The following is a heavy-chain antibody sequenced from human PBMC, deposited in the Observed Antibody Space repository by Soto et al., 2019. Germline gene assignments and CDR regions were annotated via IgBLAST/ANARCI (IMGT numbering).Heavy chain of an antibody. CDR2: ISGSGGST. V-gene: IGHV3-23*01. Sequence: EVQLLESGGGLVQPGGSLRLSCSASGFTFSRYDMTWVRQAPGKGLEWVSAISGSGGSTSYTDSVKGRFTISRDNSKNTLHLQMNSLRGEDTAVYYCAKSTGSGSYPMDFWGQGNLVTVSS. CDR1: GFTFSRYD. D-gene: IGHD1-26*01. J-gene: IGHJ4*02. CDR3: AKSTGSGSYPMDF.